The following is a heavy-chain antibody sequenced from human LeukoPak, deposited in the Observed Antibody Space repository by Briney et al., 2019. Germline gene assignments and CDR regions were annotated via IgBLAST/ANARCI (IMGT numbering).Heavy chain of an antibody. J-gene: IGHJ4*02. CDR1: GFTFTNYA. Sequence: GGSLRLSCAASGFTFTNYAMSWVRQAPGKGLEWVSVLTGDGGTYYADSVKGRFTISRDNSKNTLYLQLNSLRAEDTAVYYCAKPEWELLPPDYWGQGTLVTVSS. V-gene: IGHV3-23*01. D-gene: IGHD1-26*01. CDR3: AKPEWELLPPDY. CDR2: LTGDGGT.